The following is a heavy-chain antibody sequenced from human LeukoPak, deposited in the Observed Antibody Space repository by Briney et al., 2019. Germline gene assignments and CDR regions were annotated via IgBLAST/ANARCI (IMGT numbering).Heavy chain of an antibody. Sequence: PGGSLRLSCAASGFTFTNDFMTWVRQAPGKGLEWVANMKVDGSDIHYVDSVKGRFTISSDNARNSLYLQMNSLRAEDTAVYYCARGVNSSGWYFDYWGQGTLVTVSS. V-gene: IGHV3-7*01. CDR2: MKVDGSDI. J-gene: IGHJ4*02. CDR1: GFTFTNDF. D-gene: IGHD6-19*01. CDR3: ARGVNSSGWYFDY.